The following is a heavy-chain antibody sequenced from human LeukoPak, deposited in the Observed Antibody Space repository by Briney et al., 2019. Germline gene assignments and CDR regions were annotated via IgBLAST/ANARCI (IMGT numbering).Heavy chain of an antibody. J-gene: IGHJ3*02. CDR3: AREYCGGDCYFSDAFDI. CDR1: GFTLSSYW. V-gene: IGHV3-7*01. CDR2: IKQDGSEK. D-gene: IGHD2-21*02. Sequence: GGSLRLSCAASGFTLSSYWMSWVRQAPGKGLEWVANIKQDGSEKYYVDSVKGRFTISRDNAKNSLYLQMNSLRAEDTAVYYCAREYCGGDCYFSDAFDIWGQGTMVTVSS.